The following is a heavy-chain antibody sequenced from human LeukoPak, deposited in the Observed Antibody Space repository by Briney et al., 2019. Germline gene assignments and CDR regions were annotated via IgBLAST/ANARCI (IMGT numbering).Heavy chain of an antibody. D-gene: IGHD4-11*01. J-gene: IGHJ4*02. CDR1: RASLRTYF. V-gene: IGHV4-59*01. CDR2: IHYSGTT. CDR3: ARGSNFGDF. Sequence: SETLSLSCTVSRASLRTYFWTWIRQPPGTGLEWFGDIHYSGTTNYNPSLKGRVTMSVDTSKNQFSLRLSSVTATDTAVYYCARGSNFGDFGGQGTLVTVSS.